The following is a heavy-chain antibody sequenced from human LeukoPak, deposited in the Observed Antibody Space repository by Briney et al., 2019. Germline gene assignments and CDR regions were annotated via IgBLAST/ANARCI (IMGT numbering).Heavy chain of an antibody. Sequence: GASVKVSCKASGYTFTSYDISWVRQAPGQGLEWMGWMNPNSGNTGYAQKFQGRVTMTRDTSITTAYMELSSLRSEDTVVYYCSRGTSDYYYPYAYWGQGTLVTVSS. CDR3: SRGTSDYYYPYAY. V-gene: IGHV1-8*01. CDR2: MNPNSGNT. D-gene: IGHD3-22*01. CDR1: GYTFTSYD. J-gene: IGHJ4*02.